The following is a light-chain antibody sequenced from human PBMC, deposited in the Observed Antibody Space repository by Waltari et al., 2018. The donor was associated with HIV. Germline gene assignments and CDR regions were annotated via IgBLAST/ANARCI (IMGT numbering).Light chain of an antibody. J-gene: IGLJ2*01. CDR3: QVWDSSRDHPV. Sequence: SYVLTQPPSVSVAPGQTATITCGGNNIVTKSVHWYQQKPGQAPVLVVHDDRDRPSGIPARFSGSNSGNTATLTISRVEAGDEAEFYCQVWDSSRDHPVFGGGTKLTVL. V-gene: IGLV3-21*02. CDR1: NIVTKS. CDR2: DDR.